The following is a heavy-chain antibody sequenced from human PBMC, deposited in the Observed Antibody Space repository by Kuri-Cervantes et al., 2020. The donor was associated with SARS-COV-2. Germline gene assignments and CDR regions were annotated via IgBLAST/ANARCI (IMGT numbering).Heavy chain of an antibody. CDR1: GFTFSSYG. CDR2: IWYDGSNK. J-gene: IGHJ4*02. Sequence: LSLTCAASGFTFSSYGMHWVRQAPGKGLEWVAVIWYDGSNKYYADSVKGRFTISRDNSKNTLYLQMNSLRAEDTAVYYCAREEYSSSWWGELGPFDYWGQGTRGTVSS. V-gene: IGHV3-33*08. CDR3: AREEYSSSWWGELGPFDY. D-gene: IGHD6-13*01.